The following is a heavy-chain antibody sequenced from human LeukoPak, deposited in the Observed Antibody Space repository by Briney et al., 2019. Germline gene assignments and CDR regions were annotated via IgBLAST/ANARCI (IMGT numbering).Heavy chain of an antibody. CDR1: GGSISSYY. J-gene: IGHJ3*02. V-gene: IGHV4-59*08. D-gene: IGHD3/OR15-3a*01. Sequence: PSETLSLTCTVSGGSISSYYWGWIRQPPGKGLEWIGYIYYSGSTNYNPSLKSRVTISVDTSKNQFSLKLSSVTAADTAVYYCARQDWVGYLWGAFDTWGQGTMVTVSS. CDR3: ARQDWVGYLWGAFDT. CDR2: IYYSGST.